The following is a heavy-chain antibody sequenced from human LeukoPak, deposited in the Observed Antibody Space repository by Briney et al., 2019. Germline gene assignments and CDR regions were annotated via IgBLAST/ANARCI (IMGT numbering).Heavy chain of an antibody. CDR3: AKSDYFDY. CDR2: IKNDGSST. J-gene: IGHJ4*02. Sequence: GGSLRLSCAASGFTFSSYWMHWVRQAPGKGLVWVSRIKNDGSSTSYADSVKGRFTISRDNAKNTLYLQMNSLRTEDTAVYHCAKSDYFDYWGQGILVTVSS. V-gene: IGHV3-74*01. CDR1: GFTFSSYW.